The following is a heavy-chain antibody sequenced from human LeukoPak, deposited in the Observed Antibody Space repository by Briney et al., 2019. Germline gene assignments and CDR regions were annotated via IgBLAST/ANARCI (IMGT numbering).Heavy chain of an antibody. V-gene: IGHV7-4-1*02. Sequence: ASVKVSCKASGYSITNYAILWVRQAPGQGLEWMGWINTNTEKSTYAPGFTGRYVFSLDSSVNTAYLQISSLKAEDAALYYCATGGGYRFAYWGQGTLVTVSS. D-gene: IGHD6-25*01. J-gene: IGHJ4*02. CDR1: GYSITNYA. CDR2: INTNTEKS. CDR3: ATGGGYRFAY.